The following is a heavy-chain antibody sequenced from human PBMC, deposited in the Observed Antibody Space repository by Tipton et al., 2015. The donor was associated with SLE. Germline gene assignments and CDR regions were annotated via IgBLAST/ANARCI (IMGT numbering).Heavy chain of an antibody. Sequence: TLSLTCTVSGGSISGYYWSWVRQPAGQGLEWIGRIFSSGSTIYNPSIKSRVSMSVDTSKNQFSLRLSSVTAADTAVDYCARGGGSYYDYWGQGTLVTVSS. V-gene: IGHV4-4*07. D-gene: IGHD1-26*01. CDR3: ARGGGSYYDY. CDR1: GGSISGYY. J-gene: IGHJ4*02. CDR2: IFSSGST.